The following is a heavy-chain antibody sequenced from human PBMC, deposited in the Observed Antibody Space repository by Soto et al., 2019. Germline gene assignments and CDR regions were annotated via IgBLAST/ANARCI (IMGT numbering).Heavy chain of an antibody. V-gene: IGHV1-69*01. D-gene: IGHD2-2*01. CDR1: GGTFGSYA. Sequence: QVQLVQSGAEVKKPGSSVKVSCKASGGTFGSYAITWVRRAPGQGLEWLGGIIPILNSPAYAQKFQARVAITADEITYTAYMELKRLRFDDTAVYYCAREAPYCTSATCPKFYDMDVWGQGTTVTVAS. CDR3: AREAPYCTSATCPKFYDMDV. CDR2: IIPILNSP. J-gene: IGHJ6*02.